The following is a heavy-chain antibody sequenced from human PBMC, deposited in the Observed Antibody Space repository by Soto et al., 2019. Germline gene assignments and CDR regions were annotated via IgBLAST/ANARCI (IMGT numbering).Heavy chain of an antibody. CDR3: ARGQGVVVVAASINWLDP. D-gene: IGHD2-15*01. V-gene: IGHV4-34*01. CDR1: GGSFSGYY. CDR2: INHSGST. Sequence: QVQLQQWGAGLLKPSETLSLTCAVYGGSFSGYYWSWIREPPGKGLEWIGEINHSGSTNYNPSLKSRVTISVDTSKNQFSLKLSSVTAADTAVYYCARGQGVVVVAASINWLDPWGQGTLVTVSS. J-gene: IGHJ5*02.